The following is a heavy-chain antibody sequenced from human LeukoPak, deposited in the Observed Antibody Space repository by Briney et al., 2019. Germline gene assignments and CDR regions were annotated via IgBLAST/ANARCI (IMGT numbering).Heavy chain of an antibody. V-gene: IGHV3-43*02. CDR1: GLNFDDSA. CDR3: AKESGKFDY. J-gene: IGHJ4*02. CDR2: ISADGGST. Sequence: GGSLRLSCVASGLNFDDSAMHWVRQAPGKGLEWVSLISADGGSTFSADSVKGRFSISRDNSKNSLYLQMNSLRSEDTAMYYCAKESGKFDYWGQGTLVAVSS.